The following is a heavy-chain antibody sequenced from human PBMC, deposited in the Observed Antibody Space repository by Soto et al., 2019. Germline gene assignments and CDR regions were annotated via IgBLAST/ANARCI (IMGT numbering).Heavy chain of an antibody. V-gene: IGHV4-34*01. Sequence: NPSETLSLTCAVYGGSFSGYYWSWIRQPPGKGLEWIGEINHSGSTNYNPSLKSRVTISVDTSKNQFSLKLSSVTAADTAVYYCARGPRKGYSVDYWGQGTLVTVSS. CDR1: GGSFSGYY. CDR2: INHSGST. J-gene: IGHJ4*02. CDR3: ARGPRKGYSVDY. D-gene: IGHD2-15*01.